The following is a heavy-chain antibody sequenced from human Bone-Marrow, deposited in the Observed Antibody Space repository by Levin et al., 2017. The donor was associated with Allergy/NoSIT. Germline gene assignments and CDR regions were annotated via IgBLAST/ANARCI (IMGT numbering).Heavy chain of an antibody. Sequence: PGESLKISCTASGFTPSGSAMHWVRQASGKGLEWVGRMRSKVNSDATAYAASVKGRFIISRDDSKNTAYLQMNSLRAEDTAVYYCSSQGKAADGTTFDYWGQGTLVTVSS. CDR2: MRSKVNSDAT. CDR1: GFTPSGSA. D-gene: IGHD6-13*01. J-gene: IGHJ4*02. CDR3: SSQGKAADGTTFDY. V-gene: IGHV3-73*01.